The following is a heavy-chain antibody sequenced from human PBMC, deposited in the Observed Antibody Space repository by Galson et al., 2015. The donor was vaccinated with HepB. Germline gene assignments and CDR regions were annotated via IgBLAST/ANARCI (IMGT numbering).Heavy chain of an antibody. CDR1: GGTFSSYT. CDR2: IIPILGVA. CDR3: AIPGYCSSTSCPYGMDV. D-gene: IGHD2-2*01. J-gene: IGHJ6*02. V-gene: IGHV1-69*02. Sequence: SVKVSCKASGGTFSSYTISWVRQAPGQGLEWMGRIIPILGVANYAQKFQGRVTITADKSTSTAYMELSSLRSEDTAVYYCAIPGYCSSTSCPYGMDVWGQGTTVTVSS.